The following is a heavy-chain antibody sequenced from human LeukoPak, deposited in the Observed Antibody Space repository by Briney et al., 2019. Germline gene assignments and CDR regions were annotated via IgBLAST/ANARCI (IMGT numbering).Heavy chain of an antibody. CDR1: GVSISSSSYY. CDR2: IYYSGST. CDR3: ARTTRGIAAINWFDP. V-gene: IGHV4-39*07. Sequence: PSETLSLTCTVSGVSISSSSYYWGWIRQPPGKGLEWIGSIYYSGSTYYNPSLKSRVTISVDTSKNQFSLKLSSVTAADTAVYYCARTTRGIAAINWFDPWGQGTLVTVSS. J-gene: IGHJ5*02. D-gene: IGHD6-13*01.